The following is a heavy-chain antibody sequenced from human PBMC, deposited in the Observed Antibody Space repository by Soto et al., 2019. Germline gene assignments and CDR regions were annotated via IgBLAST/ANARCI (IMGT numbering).Heavy chain of an antibody. D-gene: IGHD3-10*01. V-gene: IGHV3-48*03. CDR3: ARVGVTMVRGVRFDP. J-gene: IGHJ5*02. Sequence: LRLSCAASGFTFSSYEMNWVRQAPGKGLEWVSYISSSGSTIYYADSVKGRFTISRDNAKNSLYLQMNSLRAEDTAVYYCARVGVTMVRGVRFDPWGQGTLVTVSS. CDR1: GFTFSSYE. CDR2: ISSSGSTI.